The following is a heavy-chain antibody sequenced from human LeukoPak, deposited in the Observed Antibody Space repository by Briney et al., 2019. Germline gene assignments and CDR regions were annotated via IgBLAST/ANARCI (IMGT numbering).Heavy chain of an antibody. CDR3: AANYYDSSGYVDY. CDR1: GGTFSSYA. V-gene: IGHV1-69*04. Sequence: SVKVSCKASGGTFSSYAISWVRQAPGQGLEWMGRIIPILGIANYAQKFQGRVTITADKSTSTAYMELSSLRSEDTAVYYCAANYYDSSGYVDYWGQGTLVTVSS. D-gene: IGHD3-22*01. J-gene: IGHJ4*02. CDR2: IIPILGIA.